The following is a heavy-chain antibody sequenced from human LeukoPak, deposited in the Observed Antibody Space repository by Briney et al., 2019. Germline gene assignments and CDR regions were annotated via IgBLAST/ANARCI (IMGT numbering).Heavy chain of an antibody. J-gene: IGHJ6*02. CDR2: IYPGDSDT. Sequence: KVGASLKISCKGSGYIFTSYWIGWVRQLPGKGLEWMGIIYPGDSDTRYSPSFQGQVTISADKSISTAYLQWSSLKASDTAMYYCARSARRYYYYYGMDVWGQGTTVTVSS. CDR3: ARSARRYYYYYGMDV. V-gene: IGHV5-51*01. CDR1: GYIFTSYW.